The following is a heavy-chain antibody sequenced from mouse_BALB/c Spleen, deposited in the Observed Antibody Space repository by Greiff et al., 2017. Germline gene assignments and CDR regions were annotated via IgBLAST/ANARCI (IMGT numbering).Heavy chain of an antibody. D-gene: IGHD2-12*01. CDR2: IYPGNVNT. V-gene: IGHV1S56*01. J-gene: IGHJ4*01. CDR3: ATLYDYYAMDY. Sequence: VKLVESGPELVKPGASVRISCKASGYTFTSYYIHWVKQRPGQGLEWIGWIYPGNVNTKYNEKFKGKATLTADKSSSTAYMQLSSLTSEDSAVYFCATLYDYYAMDYWGQGTSVTVSS. CDR1: GYTFTSYY.